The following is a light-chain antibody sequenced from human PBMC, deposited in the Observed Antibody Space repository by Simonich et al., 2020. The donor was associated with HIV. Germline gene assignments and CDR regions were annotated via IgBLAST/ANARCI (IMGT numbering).Light chain of an antibody. Sequence: EIVMTQSPATLSVSPGDRATLSCRASQSVTTNLAWYQQKPGQAPRLLIYAAATRATGIPAKCSGSGSGTEFTLTISSTQSEDFAVYYCQQYNNWPPLTFGGGTKVEIK. CDR3: QQYNNWPPLT. J-gene: IGKJ4*01. V-gene: IGKV3-15*01. CDR2: AAA. CDR1: QSVTTN.